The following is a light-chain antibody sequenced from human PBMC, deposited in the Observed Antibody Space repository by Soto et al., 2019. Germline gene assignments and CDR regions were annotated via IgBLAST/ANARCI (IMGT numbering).Light chain of an antibody. CDR2: AAS. Sequence: DIQMTQSPSSLSASVGDRVTITCRASQGISNYIAWYQQKPGKAPKLLIYAASTLQSGVPPRFSGSGSGTDFTLTIKSLQPEDVAPYSCQKYSSVPLFGPGTKVDIK. CDR3: QKYSSVPL. J-gene: IGKJ3*01. V-gene: IGKV1-27*01. CDR1: QGISNY.